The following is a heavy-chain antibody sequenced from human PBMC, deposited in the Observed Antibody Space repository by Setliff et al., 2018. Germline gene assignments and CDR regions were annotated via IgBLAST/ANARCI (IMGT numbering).Heavy chain of an antibody. Sequence: ASVKVSCKASGGTFINYAISWVRQAPGQGLEWMGGIIAYNGNTNYAQKLQGRVTMTTDTSTSTAYMELRSLRSDDTAVYYCARGAAAGYYFDYWGQGTLVTVSS. CDR2: IIAYNGNT. CDR3: ARGAAAGYYFDY. CDR1: GGTFINYA. V-gene: IGHV1-18*01. J-gene: IGHJ4*02. D-gene: IGHD6-13*01.